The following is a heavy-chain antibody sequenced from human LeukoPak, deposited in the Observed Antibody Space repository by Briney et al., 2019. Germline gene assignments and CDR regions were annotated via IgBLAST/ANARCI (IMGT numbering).Heavy chain of an antibody. D-gene: IGHD2-21*01. CDR3: ATILGQLWWANY. V-gene: IGHV4-34*01. Sequence: PSETLSLTCAVYGGSFSGYYWSWIRQPPGKGLEWIGEINHSGSTNYNPSLKSRVTISVDTSKNQFSLKLSSVTAADTAVYYCATILGQLWWANYWGQGTLVTVSS. J-gene: IGHJ4*02. CDR1: GGSFSGYY. CDR2: INHSGST.